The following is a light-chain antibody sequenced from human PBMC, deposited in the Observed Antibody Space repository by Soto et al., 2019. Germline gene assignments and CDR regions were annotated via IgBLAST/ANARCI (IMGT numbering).Light chain of an antibody. CDR3: QQYGSSPGVT. V-gene: IGKV3-20*01. CDR2: GAS. Sequence: EIVLTQSPGTLSLSPGERATLSCRASQSVSSSYLAWYQQKPGQAPRLLIYGASSRATGIPDRFSGSGSGKDFTLTISRLEPEDFAVYYCQQYGSSPGVTFGQGTKVDIK. J-gene: IGKJ1*01. CDR1: QSVSSSY.